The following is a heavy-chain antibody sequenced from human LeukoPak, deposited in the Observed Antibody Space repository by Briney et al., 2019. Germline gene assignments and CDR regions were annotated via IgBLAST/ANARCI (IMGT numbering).Heavy chain of an antibody. CDR2: INHSGST. V-gene: IGHV4-34*01. D-gene: IGHD3-22*01. CDR1: GGSFSGYY. CDR3: ATAGQYYYDSSVAFDI. Sequence: SETLSLTCAVYGGSFSGYYWSWIRQPPGKGLEWIGEINHSGSTNYNPSLKSRVTISVDTSKNQFSLKLSSVTAADTAVYYCATAGQYYYDSSVAFDIWGQGTMVTVSS. J-gene: IGHJ3*02.